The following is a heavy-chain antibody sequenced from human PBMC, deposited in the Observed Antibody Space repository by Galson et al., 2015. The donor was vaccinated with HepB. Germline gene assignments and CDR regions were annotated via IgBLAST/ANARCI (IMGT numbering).Heavy chain of an antibody. CDR2: ISSSSSYI. CDR1: GFTFSSYS. Sequence: SLRLSCAASGFTFSSYSMSWVRQAPEKGLEWVSSISSSSSYIYYADSVKGRFTISRDNAKNSLYLQMNSLRAEDTAVYYCARVLVFTMVRGGSPDYWGQGILVTVSS. CDR3: ARVLVFTMVRGGSPDY. D-gene: IGHD3-10*01. J-gene: IGHJ4*02. V-gene: IGHV3-21*01.